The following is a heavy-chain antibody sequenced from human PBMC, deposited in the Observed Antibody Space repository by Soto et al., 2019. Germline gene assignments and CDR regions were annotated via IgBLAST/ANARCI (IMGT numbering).Heavy chain of an antibody. J-gene: IGHJ4*01. CDR2: INPILSMS. Sequence: SVKVSCKASGDTFTFYSINWVRQAPGLGLEWMGRINPILSMSNYAQRFQGRVTMTADKSTSTAYMELSSLRSEDTAMYYCASSYGAGYRAFDYWG. CDR1: GDTFTFYS. V-gene: IGHV1-69*02. D-gene: IGHD3-10*01. CDR3: ASSYGAGYRAFDY.